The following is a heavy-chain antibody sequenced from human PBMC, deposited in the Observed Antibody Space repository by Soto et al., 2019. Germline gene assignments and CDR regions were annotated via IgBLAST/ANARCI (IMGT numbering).Heavy chain of an antibody. Sequence: GSLRLSCAASGFVFSSYAMSWVRQAPGKGLEWVSAISGSGTTAYYADSVKGRFIFSRDNPKNTMYLQMNSLRAEDTAVYFCAKTTDGWFSAFEIWGQGT. J-gene: IGHJ3*02. CDR1: GFVFSSYA. CDR3: AKTTDGWFSAFEI. CDR2: ISGSGTTA. V-gene: IGHV3-23*01. D-gene: IGHD6-19*01.